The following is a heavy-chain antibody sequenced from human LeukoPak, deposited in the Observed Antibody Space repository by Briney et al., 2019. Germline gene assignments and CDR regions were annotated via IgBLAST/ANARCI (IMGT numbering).Heavy chain of an antibody. Sequence: PSETLSLTCAVYGGSFSGYSWSWIRQPPGQGMEWVWGNNHSGSTNYNPSLKSRVTISVDTSKNQFSLKLSSVTAADTAVYYCARQWGTVVPAANRAFDIWGQGTMVTVSS. D-gene: IGHD2-2*01. J-gene: IGHJ3*02. CDR2: NNHSGST. CDR3: ARQWGTVVPAANRAFDI. CDR1: GGSFSGYS. V-gene: IGHV4-34*01.